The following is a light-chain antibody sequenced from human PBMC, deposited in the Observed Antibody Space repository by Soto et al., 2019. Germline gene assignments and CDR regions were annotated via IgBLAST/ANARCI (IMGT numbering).Light chain of an antibody. CDR1: QSVRSNE. CDR2: GAS. J-gene: IGKJ4*01. Sequence: EIVLTQSPGTLSLSPGERATLSCRASQSVRSNELAWYQQKPGQAPRLLIYGASSSATAIPDRVSGSGSGTDFTLTISRLEPDDFAVYYCQQYGRSPLTFGGGTKVEFK. V-gene: IGKV3-20*01. CDR3: QQYGRSPLT.